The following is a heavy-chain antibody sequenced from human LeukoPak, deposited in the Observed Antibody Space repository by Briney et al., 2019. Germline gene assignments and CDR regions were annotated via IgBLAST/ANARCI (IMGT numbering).Heavy chain of an antibody. Sequence: RASETLSLTCTVSGASISSGGYYWSWIRQHPGKGLEWIGYIYYSGSTYYNPSLRSRLTISVDTFKNQFSLKLTSVTAADTAVYYCARDRGYFDSALGYFDYWGQGTLFTVSS. D-gene: IGHD3-22*01. V-gene: IGHV4-31*03. CDR2: IYYSGST. CDR1: GASISSGGYY. CDR3: ARDRGYFDSALGYFDY. J-gene: IGHJ4*02.